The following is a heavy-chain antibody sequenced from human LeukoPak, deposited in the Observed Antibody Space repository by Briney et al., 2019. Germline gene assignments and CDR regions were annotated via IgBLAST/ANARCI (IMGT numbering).Heavy chain of an antibody. CDR3: ARTHCSSTSCPLPSDY. Sequence: GESLKISCKGSGYSFTSYWIGWVRQMPGKGLEWVGIIYPGDSDTRYSPSFQGQVTISADKSISTAYLQWSSLKASDTAMYYCARTHCSSTSCPLPSDYWGQGTLVTVSS. J-gene: IGHJ4*02. V-gene: IGHV5-51*03. CDR1: GYSFTSYW. CDR2: IYPGDSDT. D-gene: IGHD2-2*01.